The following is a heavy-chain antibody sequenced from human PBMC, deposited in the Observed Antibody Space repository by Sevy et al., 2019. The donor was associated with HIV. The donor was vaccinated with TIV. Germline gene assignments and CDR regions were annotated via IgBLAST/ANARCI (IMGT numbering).Heavy chain of an antibody. V-gene: IGHV5-51*01. D-gene: IGHD6-13*01. J-gene: IGHJ6*02. CDR2: IYPGDSDS. CDR3: ARATAGTAPHYSYYTMDI. CDR1: GYIFSNYW. Sequence: GESLKISCKGSGYIFSNYWIALVRQMPDKGLEWMGIIYPGDSDSRYSPSFQGQVTISADKSISTAFLQWSSLKASDTAKYYCARATAGTAPHYSYYTMDIWGQGTTVTVSS.